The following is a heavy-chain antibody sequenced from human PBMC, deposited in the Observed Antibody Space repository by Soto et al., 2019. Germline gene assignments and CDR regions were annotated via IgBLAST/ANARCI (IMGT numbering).Heavy chain of an antibody. D-gene: IGHD2-2*01. V-gene: IGHV4-39*01. CDR3: ARRVCSSTSCYSKPRNNWFDP. J-gene: IGHJ5*02. CDR1: GGSISSSSYY. Sequence: SETLSLTCTVSGGSISSSSYYWGWIRRPPGKGLEWIGSIYYRGSTYYNPSLKSRVTISVDTSKNQFSLKLSSVTAADTAVYYCARRVCSSTSCYSKPRNNWFDPWGQGTLVTVSS. CDR2: IYYRGST.